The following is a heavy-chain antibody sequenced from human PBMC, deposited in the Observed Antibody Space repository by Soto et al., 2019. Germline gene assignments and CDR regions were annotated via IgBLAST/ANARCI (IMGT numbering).Heavy chain of an antibody. CDR1: GFTFSSYG. CDR2: IWYDGSNK. V-gene: IGHV3-33*01. Sequence: PGGSLRLSCAASGFTFSSYGMHWVRQAPGKGLEWVAVIWYDGSNKYYADSVKGRFTISRDNSKNTLYLQMNSLRAEDTAVYYCARDLGEYYYDSSGVAYGMDVWGQGTTVTVSS. CDR3: ARDLGEYYYDSSGVAYGMDV. D-gene: IGHD3-22*01. J-gene: IGHJ6*02.